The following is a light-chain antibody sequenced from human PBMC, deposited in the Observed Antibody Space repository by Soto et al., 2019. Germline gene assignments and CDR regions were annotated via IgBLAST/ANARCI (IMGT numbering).Light chain of an antibody. V-gene: IGKV3-11*01. CDR1: QYINTR. CDR3: QQRSN. CDR2: DAS. Sequence: IVLTHSPSTLSSFPCDRVSLSCRASQYINTRLAWYQQKPGQAPRLLIYDASNRATGIPARFSGSGSGTDFTLTISSLEPEDFAVYYCQQRSNFGQGTRLEIK. J-gene: IGKJ5*01.